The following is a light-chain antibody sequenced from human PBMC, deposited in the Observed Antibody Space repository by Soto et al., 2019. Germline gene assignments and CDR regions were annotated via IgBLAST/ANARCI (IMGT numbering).Light chain of an antibody. CDR2: TNS. CDR1: ASNIGSNF. J-gene: IGLJ2*01. Sequence: QSVLTQPPSASGPPGQRVTISFFGRASNIGSNFVSWYQVVPGTAPKLLIYTNSHRPSGVPDRFSGSRSGTSASLDISGLQSDDEADYFCATWDDNVKGPVFGGGTKVTVL. CDR3: ATWDDNVKGPV. V-gene: IGLV1-44*01.